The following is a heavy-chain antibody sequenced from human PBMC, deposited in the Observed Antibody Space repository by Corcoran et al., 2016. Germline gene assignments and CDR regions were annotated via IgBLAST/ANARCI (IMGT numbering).Heavy chain of an antibody. D-gene: IGHD2-2*02. CDR2: INPSGGST. J-gene: IGHJ4*02. Sequence: QVQLVQSGAEVKKPGASVKVSCKASGYTFTSYYMHWVRQAPGQGLEWMGIINPSGGSTSYAQKFQGRVTMTRDTSTSTVDMELSSLGSEDTAVYYCARELKLGGGYCSSTSCYTGGYYFDYWGQGTLVTVSS. V-gene: IGHV1-46*01. CDR1: GYTFTSYY. CDR3: ARELKLGGGYCSSTSCYTGGYYFDY.